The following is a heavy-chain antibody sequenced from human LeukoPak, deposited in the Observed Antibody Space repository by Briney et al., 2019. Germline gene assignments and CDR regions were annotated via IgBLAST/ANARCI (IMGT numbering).Heavy chain of an antibody. CDR1: GLTFSGYS. Sequence: GGSLRLSCAASGLTFSGYSMNWVRQAPGKGLEWVSYISSSSSTIYYADSVKGRFTISRDNAKNSLYLQMNSLRAEDTAVYYCAKGLYSSGYYYSSDGVYWGQGTLVTVSS. J-gene: IGHJ4*02. CDR2: ISSSSSTI. CDR3: AKGLYSSGYYYSSDGVY. D-gene: IGHD3-22*01. V-gene: IGHV3-48*01.